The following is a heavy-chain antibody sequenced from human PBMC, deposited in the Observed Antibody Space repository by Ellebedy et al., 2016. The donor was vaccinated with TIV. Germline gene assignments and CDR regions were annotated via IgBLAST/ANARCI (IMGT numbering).Heavy chain of an antibody. CDR2: INHSGST. V-gene: IGHV4-34*01. J-gene: IGHJ2*01. CDR1: GGSFSGYY. CDR3: ARHRNCSSTSCYARERWYFDL. D-gene: IGHD2-2*01. Sequence: SETLSLTCAVYGGSFSGYYWSWIRQPPGKGLEWIGEINHSGSTNYNPSLKSRVTISVDTSKNQFSLKLSSVTAADTAVYYCARHRNCSSTSCYARERWYFDLWGRGTLVTVSS.